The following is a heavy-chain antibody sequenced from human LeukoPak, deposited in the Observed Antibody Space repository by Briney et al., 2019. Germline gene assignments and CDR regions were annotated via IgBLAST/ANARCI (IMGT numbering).Heavy chain of an antibody. D-gene: IGHD6-19*01. Sequence: GGSLRLSCAASGLTFDDYAMHWVRQAPGKGLEWVSGISWNSGSIGYADSVKGRFTISRDNAKNSLYLQMNSLRAEDTALYYCALCLGCPYYYGMDVWGQGTTVTVSS. V-gene: IGHV3-9*01. J-gene: IGHJ6*02. CDR3: ALCLGCPYYYGMDV. CDR2: ISWNSGSI. CDR1: GLTFDDYA.